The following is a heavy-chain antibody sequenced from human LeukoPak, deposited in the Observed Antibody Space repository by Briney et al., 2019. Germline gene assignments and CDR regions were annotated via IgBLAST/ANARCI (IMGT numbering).Heavy chain of an antibody. CDR3: AREKTAHGYFDY. CDR1: GDSISSGSYY. V-gene: IGHV4-61*09. CDR2: VFTSGST. J-gene: IGHJ4*02. Sequence: SETLSLTCSVSGDSISSGSYYWGWIRQPAGRGLEWIGHVFTSGSTKYNPSLKSRVTISVDTSNNQFSLKLSSVTAADTAVYYCAREKTAHGYFDYWGQGTLVTVSS.